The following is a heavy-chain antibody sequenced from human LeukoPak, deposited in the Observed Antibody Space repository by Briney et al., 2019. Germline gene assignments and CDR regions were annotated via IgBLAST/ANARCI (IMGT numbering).Heavy chain of an antibody. CDR1: GGSISSYY. D-gene: IGHD3-3*01. CDR3: ARVGASGYYPRE. Sequence: PSETLSLTCNVSGGSISSYYWSWIRQPAGKGLEWIGRIYTSGNTNYNPSLKSRVTMSLDPSKNQASLNLRSVTAADTAVYYCARVGASGYYPREWGPGTLVTVSS. J-gene: IGHJ4*02. CDR2: IYTSGNT. V-gene: IGHV4-4*07.